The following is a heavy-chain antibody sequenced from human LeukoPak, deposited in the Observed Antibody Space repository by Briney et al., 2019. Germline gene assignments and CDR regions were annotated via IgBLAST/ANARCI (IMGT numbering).Heavy chain of an antibody. V-gene: IGHV1-69*04. CDR2: IIPILGIA. D-gene: IGHD3-22*01. Sequence: SVKASCKASGGTFSSYAISWVRQAPGQGLEWMGRIIPILGIANYAQKFQGRVTITADKSTSTAYMELSSLRSEDTAVYYCARYSGDSSGYYYPFDAFDIWGQGTMVTVPS. CDR1: GGTFSSYA. J-gene: IGHJ3*02. CDR3: ARYSGDSSGYYYPFDAFDI.